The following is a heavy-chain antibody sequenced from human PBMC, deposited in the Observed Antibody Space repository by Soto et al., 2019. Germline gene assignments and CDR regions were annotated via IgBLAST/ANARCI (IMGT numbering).Heavy chain of an antibody. CDR2: TYYTSKWNY. CDR1: GDSVSSNNVA. Sequence: QVQLQQSGPGLVKPSQTLSLTCAISGDSVSSNNVAWNWVRQSPSRGLEWLGRTYYTSKWNYDYAVSVKSRISVAPDTSKNQFPLQVNFVTPEDPAVYYCARGRNSAFDYWGQGTLVTVSS. V-gene: IGHV6-1*01. CDR3: ARGRNSAFDY. J-gene: IGHJ4*02. D-gene: IGHD5-18*01.